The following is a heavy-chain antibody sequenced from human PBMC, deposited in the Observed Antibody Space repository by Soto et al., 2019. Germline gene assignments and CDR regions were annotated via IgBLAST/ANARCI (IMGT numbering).Heavy chain of an antibody. V-gene: IGHV5-51*01. CDR1: GYRFSTFW. J-gene: IGHJ4*02. D-gene: IGHD3-9*01. Sequence: GESLKISCKGSGYRFSTFWIGWVRQMPGKGLEWVAIIYPDQSRAMYSPAFQGQVTISVDKSISTAADTAVYFCARARYYDWCFDLWGLGTPVTVSS. CDR3: FDL. CDR2: IYPDQSRA.